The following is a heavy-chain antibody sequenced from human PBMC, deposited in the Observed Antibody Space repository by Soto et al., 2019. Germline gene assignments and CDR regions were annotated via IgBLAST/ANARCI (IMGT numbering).Heavy chain of an antibody. Sequence: EVQLLESGGGLVQPGGSLRLSCAASGFTFSSYAMSWVRQAPGKGLEWVSAISGSGGSTYYADSVKGRFTISRDNSKNTLYLQMNSLRAEDTAVYYCAARVYYYGSGSYFWGQGTLVTVSS. CDR2: ISGSGGST. V-gene: IGHV3-23*01. CDR1: GFTFSSYA. D-gene: IGHD3-10*01. J-gene: IGHJ4*02. CDR3: AARVYYYGSGSYF.